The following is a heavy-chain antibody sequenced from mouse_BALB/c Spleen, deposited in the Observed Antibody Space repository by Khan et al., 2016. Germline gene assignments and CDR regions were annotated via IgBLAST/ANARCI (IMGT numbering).Heavy chain of an antibody. D-gene: IGHD2-1*01. J-gene: IGHJ3*01. Sequence: EVELVESGGDLVKPGGSLKLSCAASGFTFSSYGMSWVRQTPDKRLEWVATISSGGSYTYYPDSVKGRFTISRANAKNTLYLQMSSLKSEDTAMYYCARRGHGNYLFAYWGQGTLVTVSA. CDR2: ISSGGSYT. CDR3: ARRGHGNYLFAY. CDR1: GFTFSSYG. V-gene: IGHV5-6*01.